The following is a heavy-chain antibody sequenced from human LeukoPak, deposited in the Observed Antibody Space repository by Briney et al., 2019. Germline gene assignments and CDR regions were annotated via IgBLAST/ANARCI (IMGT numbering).Heavy chain of an antibody. J-gene: IGHJ3*02. CDR2: ISGSGGST. CDR1: GFTFSSYG. V-gene: IGHV3-23*01. Sequence: GGSLRLAWAASGFTFSSYGMSWVRQAPGKGLEWVSSISGSGGSTYYEDSVKGRFTISRDNSKNTLYLQMNSLRAEDTAVYYCASSSGSYWDDAFDIWGQGTMVTVSS. CDR3: ASSSGSYWDDAFDI. D-gene: IGHD1-26*01.